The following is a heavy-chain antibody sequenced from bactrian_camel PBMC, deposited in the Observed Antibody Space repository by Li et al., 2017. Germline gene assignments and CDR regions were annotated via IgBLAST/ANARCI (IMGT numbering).Heavy chain of an antibody. D-gene: IGHD2*01. V-gene: IGHV3S40*01. CDR1: GFTFSSYA. Sequence: VQLVESGGDLVQPGGSLTLSCTASGFTFSSYAMNWVRQAPGKGLEWVSAINSGGTTYYADSVKGRFAISQDNAKNTVYLQLNGLKTEDTAMYYCLKDGDSSGYMYAIGYWGQGTQVTVS. CDR3: LKDGDSSGYMYAIGY. J-gene: IGHJ6*01. CDR2: INSGGTT.